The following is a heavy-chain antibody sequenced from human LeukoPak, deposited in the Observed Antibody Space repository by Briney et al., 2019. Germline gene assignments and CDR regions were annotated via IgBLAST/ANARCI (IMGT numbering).Heavy chain of an antibody. CDR2: ISAYNGNT. V-gene: IGHV1-18*01. CDR1: GYTFTSYG. J-gene: IGHJ6*02. D-gene: IGHD1-26*01. Sequence: ASVKVSCKATGYTFTSYGISWVRQAPGQGVEWMGLISAYNGNTNNVQKLQCRVTMTTNTSTSTAYMKLRSLRSDDTAVYYCARDGRPEWERSYYYYGMDVWGQGTTVTVSS. CDR3: ARDGRPEWERSYYYYGMDV.